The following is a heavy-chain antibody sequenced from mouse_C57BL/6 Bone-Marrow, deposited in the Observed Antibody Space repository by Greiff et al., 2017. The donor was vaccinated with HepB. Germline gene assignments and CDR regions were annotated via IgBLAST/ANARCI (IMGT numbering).Heavy chain of an antibody. V-gene: IGHV1-4*01. CDR2: INPSSGYT. D-gene: IGHD2-4*01. CDR3: AFYDYDYFDY. CDR1: GYTFTGYT. J-gene: IGHJ2*01. Sequence: QVQLQQSGAELARPGASVKMSCKASGYTFTGYTMHWVKQRPGQGLEWIGYINPSSGYTKYNQKFKDKATLTADKSSSTAYMQLSSLTSEDSAVYYCAFYDYDYFDYWGQGTTLTVSS.